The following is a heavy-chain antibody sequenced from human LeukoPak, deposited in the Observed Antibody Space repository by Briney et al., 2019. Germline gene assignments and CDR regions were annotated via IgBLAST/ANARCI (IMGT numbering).Heavy chain of an antibody. J-gene: IGHJ3*02. D-gene: IGHD2-21*02. Sequence: PGGSLRLSCAASGFTFSSYEMNWVRQAPGKGLEWVSYISSSATFIYYADSVKGRFTISRDNAKNSLYLQMNSLRAEDTAVYYCARSTGGDWYAFDIWGQGTMVTVSS. V-gene: IGHV3-48*03. CDR1: GFTFSSYE. CDR3: ARSTGGDWYAFDI. CDR2: ISSSATFI.